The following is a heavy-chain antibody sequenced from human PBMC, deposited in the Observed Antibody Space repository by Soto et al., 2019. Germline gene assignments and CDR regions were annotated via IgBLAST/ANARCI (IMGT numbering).Heavy chain of an antibody. Sequence: QVQLVQSGAEVRKPGSSVKVSCKASADTFSTYAISWVRQAPGQGLEWMGGVIPMFGTTNNAQKFQGRVTIPANVSAGSAYMELFSLRSEDTDVDYCERHDGDYYCQDLDVWRHGITVTVFS. V-gene: IGHV1-69*12. CDR3: ERHDGDYYCQDLDV. CDR2: VIPMFGTT. J-gene: IGHJ6*02. CDR1: ADTFSTYA. D-gene: IGHD2-21*02.